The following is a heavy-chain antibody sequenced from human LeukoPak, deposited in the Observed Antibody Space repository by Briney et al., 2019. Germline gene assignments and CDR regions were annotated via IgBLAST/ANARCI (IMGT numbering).Heavy chain of an antibody. Sequence: GESLKISCKGSGYSFTSYWIGWVRQMPGKGLEWMGIIYPGDSDTRYSPSFQGQVTISADKSISTAYLQWSSLKASDTAMYYCARVPDYYDSSGYYYHFDYWGQGTLVTVSS. CDR3: ARVPDYYDSSGYYYHFDY. CDR2: IYPGDSDT. CDR1: GYSFTSYW. J-gene: IGHJ4*02. V-gene: IGHV5-51*01. D-gene: IGHD3-22*01.